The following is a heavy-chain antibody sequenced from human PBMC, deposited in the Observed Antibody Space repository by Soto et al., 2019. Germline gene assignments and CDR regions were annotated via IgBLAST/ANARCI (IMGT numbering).Heavy chain of an antibody. V-gene: IGHV1-58*01. Sequence: QMQLVQSGPEVKKPGTSVKVSCKASGFTFTSSAVQWVRQARGQRLEWIGWIVVGSGNTNYAQKFQERVTITRDMSTSTAYMELSSLRSEDTAVYYCAAVSPHPYYHYGLDVWGQGTTVTVSS. J-gene: IGHJ6*02. CDR1: GFTFTSSA. CDR2: IVVGSGNT. CDR3: AAVSPHPYYHYGLDV.